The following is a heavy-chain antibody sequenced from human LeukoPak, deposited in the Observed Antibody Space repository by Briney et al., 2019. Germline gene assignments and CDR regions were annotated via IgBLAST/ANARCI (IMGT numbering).Heavy chain of an antibody. CDR1: GCTFTSYG. CDR3: ARIAGYSYGSTTEYGPFYEYYYYMDV. J-gene: IGHJ6*03. CDR2: IIPIFGTA. V-gene: IGHV1-69*13. Sequence: GASVKVSCKASGCTFTSYGISWVRQAPGQGLEWMGGIIPIFGTANYAQKFQGRVTITADESTSTAYMELSSLRSEDTAVYYCARIAGYSYGSTTEYGPFYEYYYYMDVWGKGTTVTISS. D-gene: IGHD5-18*01.